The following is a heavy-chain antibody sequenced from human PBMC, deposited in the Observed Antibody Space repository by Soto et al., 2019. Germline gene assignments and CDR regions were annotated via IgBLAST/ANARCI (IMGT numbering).Heavy chain of an antibody. CDR2: IYPGDSDT. CDR3: ARRRGSSWPNDAFDI. V-gene: IGHV5-51*01. Sequence: CKGSGSTFTSSWICWVRHMPGKGLEWMGIIYPGDSDTRYSPSFQGQVTISADKSISTAYLQWSSLKASDTAMYYCARRRGSSWPNDAFDIWGQGTMVTVSS. D-gene: IGHD6-13*01. CDR1: GSTFTSSW. J-gene: IGHJ3*02.